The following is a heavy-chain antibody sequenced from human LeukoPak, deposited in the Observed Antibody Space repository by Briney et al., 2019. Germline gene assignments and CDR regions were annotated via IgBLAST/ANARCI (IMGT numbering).Heavy chain of an antibody. CDR3: ARTPDSSSLGDY. Sequence: GESLKISCQGSGYRSTSYWIGWVRQMPGKGLEWMGIIYPDDSATRYSPSFQGQVTISADKSISTAYLQWSSLKASDTAMYYCARTPDSSSLGDYWGQGTLVTVSS. J-gene: IGHJ4*02. V-gene: IGHV5-51*01. D-gene: IGHD6-6*01. CDR1: GYRSTSYW. CDR2: IYPDDSAT.